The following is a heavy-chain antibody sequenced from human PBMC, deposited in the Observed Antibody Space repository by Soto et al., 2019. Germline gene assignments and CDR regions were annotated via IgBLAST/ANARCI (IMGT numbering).Heavy chain of an antibody. V-gene: IGHV1-18*04. CDR3: ARTFYHDNSGCPQ. D-gene: IGHD3-22*01. CDR1: DYTLTSYG. J-gene: IGHJ4*02. Sequence: ASVKVSCKASDYTLTSYGIIWVRQAPGQGLEWMGWINAYNGHTNFAQKFQGRVTMTTDTSTNTAYMELRSLRSDDTAVYYCARTFYHDNSGCPQWGQGTLVTVSS. CDR2: INAYNGHT.